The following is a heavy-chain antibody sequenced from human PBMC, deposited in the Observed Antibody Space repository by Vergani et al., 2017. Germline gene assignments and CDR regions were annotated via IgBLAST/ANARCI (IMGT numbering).Heavy chain of an antibody. CDR1: GGSFNTYY. D-gene: IGHD3-9*01. V-gene: IGHV4-59*13. CDR2: IYSTGST. J-gene: IGHJ6*02. Sequence: QVQLEESGPGLVKPSETLSLTCTVSGGSFNTYYWSWIRQSPGKGLEWIWYIYSTGSTNYNPSLNIRVTMSVATSKNQFSLKLRSVTAADTAVDFCARVMYRDESSTGYRLEGIDIWGQGTTVTISS. CDR3: ARVMYRDESSTGYRLEGIDI.